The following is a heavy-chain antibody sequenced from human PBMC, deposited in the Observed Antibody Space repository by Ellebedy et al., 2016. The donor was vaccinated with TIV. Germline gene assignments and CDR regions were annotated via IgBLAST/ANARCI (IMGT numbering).Heavy chain of an antibody. CDR1: RFTFSIFG. J-gene: IGHJ4*02. CDR2: ISSDGTNK. D-gene: IGHD3-22*01. CDR3: AKDRDDSSGYFSQFDY. Sequence: GESLKISXAASRFTFSIFGLHWVRQAPGKGLEWVAIISSDGTNKYYADSVRGRFTISRDNSKNTLYLQMDSLRAEDTALYYCAKDRDDSSGYFSQFDYWGQGTLVTVSS. V-gene: IGHV3-30*18.